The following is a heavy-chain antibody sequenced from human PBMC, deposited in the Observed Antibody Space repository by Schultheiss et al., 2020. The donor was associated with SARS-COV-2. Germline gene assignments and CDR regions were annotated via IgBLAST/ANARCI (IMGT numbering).Heavy chain of an antibody. V-gene: IGHV3-11*06. CDR1: GFTFSDYY. CDR3: ARVGGYSSGWYDY. J-gene: IGHJ4*02. CDR2: ISSSSSYI. Sequence: GSLRLSCAASGFTFSDYYMSWIRQAPGKGLEWVSSISSSSSYIYYADSVKGRFTISRDNAKNSLYLQMNSLRAEDTAVYYCARVGGYSSGWYDYWGQGTLVTVSS. D-gene: IGHD6-19*01.